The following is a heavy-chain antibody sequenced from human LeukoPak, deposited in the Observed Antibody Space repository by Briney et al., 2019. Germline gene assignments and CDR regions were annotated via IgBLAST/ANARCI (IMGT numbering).Heavy chain of an antibody. D-gene: IGHD3-10*01. CDR2: IFYTGST. J-gene: IGHJ3*02. CDR3: AISGEGGVFDI. V-gene: IGHV4-59*08. Sequence: SETLSLTCTVSGGSISSYHWSWIQQPPGKGLEWIGYIFYTGSTNYNPSLKSRVTISIDTSKTQFSLRLSSVTATDTAVYCCAISGEGGVFDIWGQGTVVTVSS. CDR1: GGSISSYH.